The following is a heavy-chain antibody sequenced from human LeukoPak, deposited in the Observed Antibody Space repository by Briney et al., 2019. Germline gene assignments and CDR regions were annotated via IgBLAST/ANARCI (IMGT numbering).Heavy chain of an antibody. J-gene: IGHJ6*02. CDR3: ARVPTYYYVGYYYGMDV. CDR2: TYYRSKWYN. D-gene: IGHD3-10*02. V-gene: IGHV6-1*01. CDR1: GDSVSSNSAA. Sequence: SQTLSLTCAISGDSVSSNSAAWNWIRLSPSRGLEWLGRTYYRSKWYNDYAVSVKSRITINPDTSKNQFSLQLNSVTPEDTAVYYCARVPTYYYVGYYYGMDVWGQGTTVTVSS.